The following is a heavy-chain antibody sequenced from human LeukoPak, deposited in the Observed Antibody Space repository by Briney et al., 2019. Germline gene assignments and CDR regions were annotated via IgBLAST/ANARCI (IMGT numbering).Heavy chain of an antibody. CDR3: ARSGWPYYFDY. CDR2: IHSDGNST. J-gene: IGHJ4*02. D-gene: IGHD3-22*01. Sequence: PGGSLRLSCAASGFTFSSYWMHWVRQAPGKGLVWVSRIHSDGNSTSYADSVRGRFTISRDDAKSTLYLQMNSLRAEDTAVYYCARSGWPYYFDYWGQGTLVTVSS. CDR1: GFTFSSYW. V-gene: IGHV3-74*01.